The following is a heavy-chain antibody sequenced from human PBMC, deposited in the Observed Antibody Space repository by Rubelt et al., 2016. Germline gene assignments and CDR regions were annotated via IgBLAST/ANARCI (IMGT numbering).Heavy chain of an antibody. D-gene: IGHD4-23*01. CDR3: AKGSRDYSGKLAY. CDR1: GFTFSSYA. CDR2: ISGSDTRT. J-gene: IGHJ4*02. Sequence: EVQLLESGGGLVQPGGSLRLSCAASGFTFSSYAMSWVRQAPGKGLEWVSGISGSDTRTYYADSVKGQFTISRDNSKNTMYLQMTSLGAEDTAVYYCAKGSRDYSGKLAYWGQGTLVTVSS. V-gene: IGHV3-23*01.